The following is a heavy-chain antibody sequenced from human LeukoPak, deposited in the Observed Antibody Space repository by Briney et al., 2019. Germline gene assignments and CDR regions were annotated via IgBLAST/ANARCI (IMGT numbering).Heavy chain of an antibody. V-gene: IGHV3-21*01. Sequence: PRGSMRLSCAASGFTFSSYSMNWVRQAPGKGLEWVSSISSSSSYIYFADSVKGRFTISRDNAKNSLYLQMNSLRAEDTAVYYCARDSGCGYGDNWGQGTLATVSS. J-gene: IGHJ4*02. CDR1: GFTFSSYS. D-gene: IGHD4-17*01. CDR3: ARDSGCGYGDN. CDR2: ISSSSSYI.